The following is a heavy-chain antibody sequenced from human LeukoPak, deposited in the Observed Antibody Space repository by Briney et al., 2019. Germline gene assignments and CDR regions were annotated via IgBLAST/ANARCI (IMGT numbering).Heavy chain of an antibody. CDR2: ISYDGSNK. V-gene: IGHV3-30-3*01. CDR3: AKELDYGGNSAGYFAS. D-gene: IGHD4-23*01. Sequence: GGSLRLSCAASGFTFSSYAMHWVRQAPGKGLEWVAVISYDGSNKYYADSVKGRFTISRDNSKNTLYLQMNSLRVEDTGLYYCAKELDYGGNSAGYFASWGQGTLVTVSS. J-gene: IGHJ4*02. CDR1: GFTFSSYA.